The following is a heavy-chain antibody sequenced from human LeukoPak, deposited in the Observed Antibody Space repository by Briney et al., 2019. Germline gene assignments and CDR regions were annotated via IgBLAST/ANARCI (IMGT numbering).Heavy chain of an antibody. CDR1: GFSLSRYR. V-gene: IGHV3-21*01. Sequence: PGGSLRLSYAASGFSLSRYRMNWVRQAPGKGLEWVSSISSTHSSIYYADSVKGRFNISRDNAKNSLYLQMNSLRAEDTAEYFCAREWDPPGIGRYYFDHWGQGTLVTVSS. CDR2: ISSTHSSI. J-gene: IGHJ4*02. CDR3: AREWDPPGIGRYYFDH. D-gene: IGHD6-13*01.